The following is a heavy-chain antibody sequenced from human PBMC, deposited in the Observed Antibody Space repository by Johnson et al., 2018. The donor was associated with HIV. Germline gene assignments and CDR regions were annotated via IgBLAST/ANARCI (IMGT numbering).Heavy chain of an antibody. CDR1: GVTVSSNY. D-gene: IGHD5-24*01. CDR2: IFSGGST. V-gene: IGHV3-66*01. J-gene: IGHJ3*02. CDR3: ARACRDGYTCDAFDI. Sequence: VQLVESGGGLVQPGGSLRLSCAASGVTVSSNYMTWVRQAPGKGLEWVSVIFSGGSTYYADSVKGRFTISRDNSKNTLHLQMNSLRVEDMAVYYCARACRDGYTCDAFDIWGQGTMVTVSS.